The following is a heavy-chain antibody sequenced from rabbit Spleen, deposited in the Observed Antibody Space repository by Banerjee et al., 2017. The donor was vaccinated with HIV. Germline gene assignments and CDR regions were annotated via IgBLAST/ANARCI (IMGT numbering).Heavy chain of an antibody. Sequence: QEQLEESGGDLVKPGASLTLTCKASGVSFSGYYYMCWVRQAPGKGLEWIACIYTYNSDSTYYASWAKGRFTISKTSSTTVTLQMTSLTAADTATYFCARTVDTSGGRCFNLWGPGTLVTVS. V-gene: IGHV1S45*01. CDR3: ARTVDTSGGRCFNL. D-gene: IGHD1-1*01. CDR2: IYTYNSDST. CDR1: GVSFSGYYY. J-gene: IGHJ4*01.